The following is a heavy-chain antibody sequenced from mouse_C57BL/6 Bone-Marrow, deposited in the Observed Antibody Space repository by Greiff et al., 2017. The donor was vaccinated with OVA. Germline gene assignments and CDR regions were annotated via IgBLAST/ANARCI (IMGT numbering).Heavy chain of an antibody. CDR1: GFTFSSYP. CDR2: ISGGGGNP. J-gene: IGHJ2*01. CDR3: ARHKYYGTLGDY. V-gene: IGHV5-9*01. D-gene: IGHD1-1*01. Sequence: EVLLVESGGGLVKPGGSLKLSCAASGFTFSSYPMSWVRQTPEKRLEWVATISGGGGNPYYPDSVKGRFTLSRDNAKNTLYLQMSSLRSEDTALYYCARHKYYGTLGDYWGQGTTLTVSS.